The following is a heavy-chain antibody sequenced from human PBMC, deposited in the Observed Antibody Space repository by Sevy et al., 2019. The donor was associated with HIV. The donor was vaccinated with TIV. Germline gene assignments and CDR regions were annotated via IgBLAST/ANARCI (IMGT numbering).Heavy chain of an antibody. CDR3: ARDIAARSPYYFDY. V-gene: IGHV3-21*01. J-gene: IGHJ4*02. Sequence: GGSLRLSCAASGFTFSSYSMNWVRQAPGKGLEWVSSISSSSSYIYYADSVKGRFTISRDNAKNSLYLQMNSLGAEDTAVYYCARDIAARSPYYFDYWGQGTLVTVSS. CDR2: ISSSSSYI. D-gene: IGHD6-6*01. CDR1: GFTFSSYS.